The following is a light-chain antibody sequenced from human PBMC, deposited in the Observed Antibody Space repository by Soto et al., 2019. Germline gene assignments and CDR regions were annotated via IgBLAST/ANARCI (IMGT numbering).Light chain of an antibody. J-gene: IGKJ1*01. V-gene: IGKV3-15*01. CDR3: QQYNDWPRT. Sequence: EKAMTQSPATLSVSPGERDTLSCRASQSVSSNLAWYQQKHGQAPRLLIYGASTRATGIPARFSGSGSGTEFTLTISSLQSEDFAVYYCQQYNDWPRTFGQGTRVEIK. CDR2: GAS. CDR1: QSVSSN.